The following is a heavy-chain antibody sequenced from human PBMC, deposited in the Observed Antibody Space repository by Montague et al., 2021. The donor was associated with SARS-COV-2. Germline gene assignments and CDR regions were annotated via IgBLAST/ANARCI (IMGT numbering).Heavy chain of an antibody. D-gene: IGHD2-21*02. CDR2: ISPRGXT. Sequence: SETLSLTCSVSSGSINSGGFYWSWIRQPPGKGLEWIGQISPRGXTXYXXXXRXRLTMSLDSSRSYFSLNLRSVAAADTAVYYCAKSCAVVTNASIYEDWGHGTQVTVSS. J-gene: IGHJ4*01. CDR1: SGSINSGGFY. CDR3: AKSCAVVTNASIYED. V-gene: IGHV4-61*03.